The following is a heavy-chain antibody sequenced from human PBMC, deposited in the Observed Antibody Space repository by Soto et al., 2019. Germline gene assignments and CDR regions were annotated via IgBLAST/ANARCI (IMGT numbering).Heavy chain of an antibody. V-gene: IGHV3-48*03. D-gene: IGHD3-22*01. CDR2: ISSSGSTI. Sequence: GGSLRLSCAASRVTFSSYEMNWVRQAPGKGLEWVSYISSSGSTIYYADSVKGRFTISRDNAKNSLYLQMNSLRAEDTAVYYCARDRWLGYDSSVYLPTQKAF. CDR1: RVTFSSYE. J-gene: IGHJ3*01. CDR3: ARDRWLGYDSSVYLPTQKAF.